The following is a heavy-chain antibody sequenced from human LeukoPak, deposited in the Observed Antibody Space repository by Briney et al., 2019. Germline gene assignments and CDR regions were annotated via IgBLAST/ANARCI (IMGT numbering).Heavy chain of an antibody. J-gene: IGHJ3*02. V-gene: IGHV1-2*02. CDR1: GYTFTGYY. CDR3: ARYSGYCSSASCYTAAAFDI. D-gene: IGHD2-2*02. Sequence: ASVKVSCKASGYTFTGYYMHWVRQAPGQGLEWMGWINPNSGGTNYAQKFQGRVTMTRDTSISTAYMELSRLRSDDTAVYYCARYSGYCSSASCYTAAAFDIWGQGTMVTVSS. CDR2: INPNSGGT.